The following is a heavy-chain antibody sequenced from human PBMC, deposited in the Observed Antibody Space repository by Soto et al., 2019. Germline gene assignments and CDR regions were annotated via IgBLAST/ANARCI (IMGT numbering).Heavy chain of an antibody. J-gene: IGHJ6*02. D-gene: IGHD3-3*01. CDR1: GGSISSSSYY. Sequence: SETLSLTCTVSGGSISSSSYYWGWIRQPPGKGLEWIGSIYYSGSTYYNPSLKSRVTISVDTSKNQFSLKLSSVTAADTAVYYCARRPIGDYDFRSGYSFYYYYGMDVWGQGTTVTVSS. CDR3: ARRPIGDYDFRSGYSFYYYYGMDV. CDR2: IYYSGST. V-gene: IGHV4-39*01.